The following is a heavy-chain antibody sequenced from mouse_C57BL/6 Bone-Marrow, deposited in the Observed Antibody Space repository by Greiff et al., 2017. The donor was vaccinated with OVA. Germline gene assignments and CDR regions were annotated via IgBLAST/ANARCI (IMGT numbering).Heavy chain of an antibody. V-gene: IGHV1-52*01. Sequence: QVQLQQPGAELVRPGSSVKLSCKASGYTFTSYWMHWVKQRPIQGLEWIGNIDPSDSETHYNQKFKDKATLTVDKSSSTAYMQLSSLTSEDSAVYYCARCGPYGNYLYYYAMDYWGQGTSVTVSS. CDR1: GYTFTSYW. CDR2: IDPSDSET. J-gene: IGHJ4*01. D-gene: IGHD2-1*01. CDR3: ARCGPYGNYLYYYAMDY.